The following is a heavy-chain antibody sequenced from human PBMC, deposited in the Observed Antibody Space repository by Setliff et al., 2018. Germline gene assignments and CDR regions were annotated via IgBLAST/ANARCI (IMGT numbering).Heavy chain of an antibody. V-gene: IGHV3-7*01. Sequence: PGGSLRLSCAASGFTLSSYEMSWVRQAPGKGLEWVANIKQDGSEKYYVDSVKGRFTISRDNAKNSLYLQMNSLRAEDTAVYYCARDGGEYWGQGTLVTVSS. D-gene: IGHD3-16*01. CDR2: IKQDGSEK. J-gene: IGHJ4*02. CDR1: GFTLSSYE. CDR3: ARDGGEY.